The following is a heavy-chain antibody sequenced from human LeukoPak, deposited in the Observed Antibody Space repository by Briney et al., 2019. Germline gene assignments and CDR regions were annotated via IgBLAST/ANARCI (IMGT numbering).Heavy chain of an antibody. CDR1: GFTFSSYS. Sequence: GGSLRLSCAPSGFTFSSYSMSWARQAPGKGLEWVSSISSTSIYIFYADSVKGRFTISRDNAKNSLYLQMNSLRAEDTAVYYCVRDANAFDIWVQGTMVTVSS. J-gene: IGHJ3*02. CDR2: ISSTSIYI. CDR3: VRDANAFDI. V-gene: IGHV3-21*01.